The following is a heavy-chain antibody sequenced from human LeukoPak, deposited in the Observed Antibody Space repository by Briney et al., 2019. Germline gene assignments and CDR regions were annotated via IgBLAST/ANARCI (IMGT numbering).Heavy chain of an antibody. CDR3: ARAVYSSSPELFDY. D-gene: IGHD6-6*01. J-gene: IGHJ4*02. CDR1: GYTFTSYD. CDR2: MNPNSGNT. V-gene: IGHV1-8*01. Sequence: ASVKVSCKASGYTFTSYDINWMRQATGQGLEWMGWMNPNSGNTGYAQKFQGRVTMTRNTSISTAYMELSSLRSEDTAVYYCARAVYSSSPELFDYWGQGTLVTVSS.